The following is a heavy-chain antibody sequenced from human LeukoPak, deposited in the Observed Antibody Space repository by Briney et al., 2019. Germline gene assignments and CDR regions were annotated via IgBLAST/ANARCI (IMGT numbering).Heavy chain of an antibody. CDR1: GFTFSYYW. CDR3: ARDLGVRGTQFLLIY. Sequence: PGGSLRLSCRASGFTFSYYWMTWVRQAPGRGLEWVANINQDGSEDYSVDSVKGRFTISRDNAKNSLYLQMNSLRDEDSALYYCARDLGVRGTQFLLIYWGQGTLVTVSS. D-gene: IGHD3-10*01. V-gene: IGHV3-7*05. CDR2: INQDGSED. J-gene: IGHJ4*02.